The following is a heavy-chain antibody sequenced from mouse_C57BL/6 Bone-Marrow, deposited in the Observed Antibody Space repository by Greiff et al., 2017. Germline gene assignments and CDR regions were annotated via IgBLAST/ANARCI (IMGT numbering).Heavy chain of an antibody. J-gene: IGHJ2*01. CDR1: GYSITSGYY. CDR3: ARGLLRYDY. V-gene: IGHV3-6*01. Sequence: EVKLMESGPGLVKPSQSLSLTCSVTGYSITSGYYWNWIRQFPGNKLEWMGYISYDGSNNYNPSLKNRISITRDTSKNQFFLKLNSVTTEDTATYYCARGLLRYDYWGQGTTLTVSS. D-gene: IGHD1-1*01. CDR2: ISYDGSN.